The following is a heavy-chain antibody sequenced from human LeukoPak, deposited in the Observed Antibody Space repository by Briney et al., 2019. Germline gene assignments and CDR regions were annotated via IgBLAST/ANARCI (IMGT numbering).Heavy chain of an antibody. D-gene: IGHD2-2*01. Sequence: ASVKVSCEASGGTFSSYAISWVRQAPGQGLEWMGGIIPIFGTANYAQKFQGRVTITADESTSTAYMELSSLRSEDTAVYYCARGYPPYCSSTSCYLLDPWGQGTLATVSS. J-gene: IGHJ5*02. CDR3: ARGYPPYCSSTSCYLLDP. CDR2: IIPIFGTA. V-gene: IGHV1-69*13. CDR1: GGTFSSYA.